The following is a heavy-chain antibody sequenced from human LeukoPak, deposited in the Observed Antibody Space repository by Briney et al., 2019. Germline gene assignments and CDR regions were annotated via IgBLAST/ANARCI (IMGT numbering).Heavy chain of an antibody. CDR3: ARRYDGFDY. D-gene: IGHD3-3*01. CDR2: ISYDGSNK. J-gene: IGHJ4*02. V-gene: IGHV3-30-3*01. Sequence: GGSLRLSCAVSGFTFSSYAVHWVRQAPGRGLEWVAVISYDGSNKYYADSVKGRFSITRDNSTNTLYLQMNSLRAEDTAVYYCARRYDGFDYWGQGTLVTVSS. CDR1: GFTFSSYA.